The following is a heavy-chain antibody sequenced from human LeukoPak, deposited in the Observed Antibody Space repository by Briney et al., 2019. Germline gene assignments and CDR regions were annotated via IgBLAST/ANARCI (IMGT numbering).Heavy chain of an antibody. CDR3: ARGRKVGAAYYFDY. J-gene: IGHJ4*02. Sequence: SETLSLTCTVSGYSISSGYYWGWIRQPPGKGLEWIGSIYHSGSTYYNPSLKSRVTISVDTSKNQFSLKLSSVTAADTAVYYCARGRKVGAAYYFDYWGQGTLVTVSS. CDR1: GYSISSGYY. D-gene: IGHD1-26*01. V-gene: IGHV4-38-2*02. CDR2: IYHSGST.